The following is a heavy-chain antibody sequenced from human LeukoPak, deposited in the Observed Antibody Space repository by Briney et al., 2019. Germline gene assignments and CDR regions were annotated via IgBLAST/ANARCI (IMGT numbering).Heavy chain of an antibody. CDR1: GFTLSSYA. V-gene: IGHV3-23*01. CDR2: ISGSGGYT. CDR3: AKDTTIFGVVKGSNDY. Sequence: GGSLRLSCAASGFTLSSYAMSWVRQAPGKGLEWVSAISGSGGYTYYADSVKGRFTISRDNSKNTLYLQMNSLRAEDTAIYYCAKDTTIFGVVKGSNDYWGQGTLVTVSS. J-gene: IGHJ4*02. D-gene: IGHD3-3*01.